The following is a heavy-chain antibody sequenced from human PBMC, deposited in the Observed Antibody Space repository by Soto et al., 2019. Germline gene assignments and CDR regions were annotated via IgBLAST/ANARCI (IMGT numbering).Heavy chain of an antibody. CDR2: VSDNGGSRGGT. V-gene: IGHV3-23*01. CDR3: VIVKAVVIAALDI. D-gene: IGHD2-21*01. CDR1: GFMFNNSA. J-gene: IGHJ3*02. Sequence: EVELLESGGGLVQPGGSLRLSCKASGFMFNNSAMTWVRQAPGQGLQWVASVSDNGGSRGGTYYADSVQGRFTISRDNSKNALYLQLDSLPGADTAVYYCVIVKAVVIAALDIWCQGTMVTVSS.